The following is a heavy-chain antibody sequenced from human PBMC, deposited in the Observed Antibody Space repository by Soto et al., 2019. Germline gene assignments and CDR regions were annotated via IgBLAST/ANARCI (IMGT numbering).Heavy chain of an antibody. J-gene: IGHJ5*02. CDR1: GGSISSGDYY. CDR3: ARSIIVRFDP. V-gene: IGHV4-30-4*01. CDR2: IYYIGST. Sequence: SETLSLTCTVSGGSISSGDYYWSWIRQPPGKGLEWIGYIYYIGSTYYNPSLKSLVTISVDTSKNQFSLKLSSVTAADTAVYYCARSIIVRFDPWGQGTLVTVSS. D-gene: IGHD2-15*01.